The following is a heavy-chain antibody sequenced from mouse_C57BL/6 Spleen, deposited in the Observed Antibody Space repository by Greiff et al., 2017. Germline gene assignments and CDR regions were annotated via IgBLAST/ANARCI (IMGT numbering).Heavy chain of an antibody. CDR1: GYSITSGYY. J-gene: IGHJ1*03. D-gene: IGHD1-1*01. CDR3: AREVITTVVATSYWYFDV. CDR2: ISYDGSN. Sequence: EVQLQQSGPGLVKPSQSLSLTCSVTGYSITSGYYWNWIRQFPGNKLEWMGYISYDGSNNYNPSLKNRISITRDTSKSQFFLKLNSVTTEDTATYYCAREVITTVVATSYWYFDVWGTGTTVTVSS. V-gene: IGHV3-6*01.